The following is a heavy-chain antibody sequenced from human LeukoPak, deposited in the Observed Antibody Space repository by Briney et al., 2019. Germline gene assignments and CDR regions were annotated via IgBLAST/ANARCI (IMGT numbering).Heavy chain of an antibody. V-gene: IGHV1-2*02. Sequence: ASVKVSCKASGYTFTGYYMHWVRQAPGQGLEWMGWINPNSGDTNYAQNFQGRVTMTRDTSISTAYMELSRLRSDDTAVYYCARDRRGNYYDSSGYYYYFHFWGQGTLVTVSS. CDR3: ARDRRGNYYDSSGYYYYFHF. CDR2: INPNSGDT. J-gene: IGHJ4*02. D-gene: IGHD3-22*01. CDR1: GYTFTGYY.